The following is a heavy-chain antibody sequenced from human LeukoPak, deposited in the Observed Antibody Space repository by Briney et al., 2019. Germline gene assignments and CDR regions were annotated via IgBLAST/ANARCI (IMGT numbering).Heavy chain of an antibody. Sequence: PGGSLRLSCAASGLTFSSYAMSWVRQAPGKGLEWVSVISGSGVNTDYADSVKGRFTISRDNSKNTLFLQMNSLRADDTAVYYCAKSFGPVIAAAGTGADWGQGTLVTVSS. CDR3: AKSFGPVIAAAGTGAD. V-gene: IGHV3-23*01. J-gene: IGHJ4*02. CDR2: ISGSGVNT. CDR1: GLTFSSYA. D-gene: IGHD6-13*01.